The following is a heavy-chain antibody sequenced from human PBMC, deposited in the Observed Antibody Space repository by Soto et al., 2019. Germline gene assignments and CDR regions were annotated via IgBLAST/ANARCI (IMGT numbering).Heavy chain of an antibody. D-gene: IGHD6-13*01. CDR1: GGSISSGGYS. CDR3: AGGAAADFFDY. Sequence: SETLSLTCAVSGGSISSGGYSWSWIRQPPGKGLEWIGYIYHSGSTYYNPSLKSRVTISVDTSKNQFSLKLSSVTAADTAVYLCAGGAAADFFDYWGQGTLVTASS. CDR2: IYHSGST. V-gene: IGHV4-30-2*01. J-gene: IGHJ4*02.